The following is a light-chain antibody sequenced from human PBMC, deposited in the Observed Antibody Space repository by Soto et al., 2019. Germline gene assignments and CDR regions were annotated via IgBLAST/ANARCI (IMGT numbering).Light chain of an antibody. Sequence: DIQMTQSPSTLSADAGDRVIITCQASQSVSKWLAWYQQKPGKAPTLLMYDASNLQGGVPFRFSGSGSGTEFTLTISDLQPDDFATYYCQQYKSPPWTFGQGTKVDIK. V-gene: IGKV1-5*01. J-gene: IGKJ1*01. CDR3: QQYKSPPWT. CDR2: DAS. CDR1: QSVSKW.